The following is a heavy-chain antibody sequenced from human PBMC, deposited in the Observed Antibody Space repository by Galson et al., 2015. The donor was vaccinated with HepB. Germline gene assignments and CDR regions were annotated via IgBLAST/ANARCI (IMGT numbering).Heavy chain of an antibody. Sequence: SLRLSCAASGFTFSTYSMNWVRQAPGKGLEWVSYITGSTGIIYYADSVKGRFTISRDNAKNSLYLQMNSLRDEDTAVYYCARDNGGNSDYRGQGTLVTVSS. D-gene: IGHD4-23*01. J-gene: IGHJ4*02. V-gene: IGHV3-48*02. CDR2: ITGSTGII. CDR1: GFTFSTYS. CDR3: ARDNGGNSDY.